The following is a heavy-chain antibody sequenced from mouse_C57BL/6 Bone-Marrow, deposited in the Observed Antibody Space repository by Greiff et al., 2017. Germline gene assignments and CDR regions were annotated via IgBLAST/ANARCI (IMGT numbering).Heavy chain of an antibody. CDR2: INSDGGST. D-gene: IGHD1-2*01. CDR3: ARLSTASDWYFDV. V-gene: IGHV5-2*01. J-gene: IGHJ1*03. CDR1: EYEFPSHD. Sequence: EVQGVESGGGLVQPGESLKLSCESNEYEFPSHDMSWVRKTPEKRLELVAAINSDGGSTYYPDTMERRFIIARGNTKKTLYLQMSSLRSEDTALYYCARLSTASDWYFDVWGTGTTVTVSS.